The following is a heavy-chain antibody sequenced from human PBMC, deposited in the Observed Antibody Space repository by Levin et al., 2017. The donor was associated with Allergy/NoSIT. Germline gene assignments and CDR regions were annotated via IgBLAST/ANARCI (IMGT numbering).Heavy chain of an antibody. CDR3: ARSTWGYAFDI. V-gene: IGHV4-59*01. CDR1: GGSISGYY. Sequence: PSETLSLTCTVSGGSISGYYWTWIRQPPGKGLEWIGYVYYTGSTNYTPSLKSRVTISLDTSKNQFSLNLSSVTTADTAIYYCARSTWGYAFDIWEQGTMVTVSS. CDR2: VYYTGST. J-gene: IGHJ3*02. D-gene: IGHD5/OR15-5a*01.